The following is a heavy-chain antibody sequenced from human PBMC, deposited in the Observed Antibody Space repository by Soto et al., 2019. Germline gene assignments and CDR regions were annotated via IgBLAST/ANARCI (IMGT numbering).Heavy chain of an antibody. V-gene: IGHV4-39*07. CDR2: IYYDGRT. D-gene: IGHD3-3*02. Sequence: PSETLSLTCFVSGGSFTSSSYYWVWIRQPPGKGLEWVGSIYYDGRTYYNPSLESRISMAVDTSKNQFSLKLRSVTAADTAVYFCVRGQPHRITIFEVGNRSYDYGMDAWGQGTTVTVSS. CDR1: GGSFTSSSYY. J-gene: IGHJ6*02. CDR3: VRGQPHRITIFEVGNRSYDYGMDA.